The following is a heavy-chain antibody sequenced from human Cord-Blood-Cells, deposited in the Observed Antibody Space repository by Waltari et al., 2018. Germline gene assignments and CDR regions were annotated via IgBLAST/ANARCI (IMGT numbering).Heavy chain of an antibody. J-gene: IGHJ3*02. Sequence: EVQLVASGGGLVQPGGSLRLPCAAYGFTFSSYDLHWVRQATGKGLEWVSAIGTAGDTYYPGSVKGRFTTSRENPKTSLYLQMNSLRAGDTAVYSCARSATGDGAFDIWGQGTMVTVSS. V-gene: IGHV3-13*01. CDR3: ARSATGDGAFDI. CDR1: GFTFSSYD. D-gene: IGHD7-27*01. CDR2: IGTAGDT.